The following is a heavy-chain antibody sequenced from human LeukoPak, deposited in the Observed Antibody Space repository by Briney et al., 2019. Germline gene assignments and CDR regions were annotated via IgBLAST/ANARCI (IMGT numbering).Heavy chain of an antibody. Sequence: GGSLRLSCVASGFSFSNHGMHWVRQAPGKGLEWVSDVARDGGAKFYADSVKGRFTLSRDNSKNMFFLQMNFLTVEDTAIYYCAREATWGQWYFDHWGQGTPVIVSS. V-gene: IGHV3-30*03. CDR3: AREATWGQWYFDH. CDR1: GFSFSNHG. D-gene: IGHD6-19*01. J-gene: IGHJ4*02. CDR2: VARDGGAK.